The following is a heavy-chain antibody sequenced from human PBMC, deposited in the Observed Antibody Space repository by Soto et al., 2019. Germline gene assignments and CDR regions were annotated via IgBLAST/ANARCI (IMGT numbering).Heavy chain of an antibody. CDR1: GYTFTGYY. CDR3: ARVFSLPAGPIYYCMDV. V-gene: IGHV1-2*02. CDR2: INPNSGGT. Sequence: ASVKVSCKASGYTFTGYYMHWVRQAPGQGLEWMGWINPNSGGTNYAQKFQGRVTMTSDTSISTAYMELSRLRSDDTAVYYCARVFSLPAGPIYYCMDVWGQGTTVTVSS. J-gene: IGHJ6*02.